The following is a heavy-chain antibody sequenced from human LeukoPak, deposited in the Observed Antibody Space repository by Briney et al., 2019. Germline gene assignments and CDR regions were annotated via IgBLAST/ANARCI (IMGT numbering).Heavy chain of an antibody. CDR2: IKEDGDKK. CDR3: AGHRRNSDAATCEFSWFDP. Sequence: GGSLRLSCAASGFTFRTYWMSWVRQAPGKGLDWVANIKEDGDKKNYMDSVKGRFTISRDNARNSLYLQMNSLRAEDTAVYYCAGHRRNSDAATCEFSWFDPWGQGALVTVSS. D-gene: IGHD1-14*01. CDR1: GFTFRTYW. J-gene: IGHJ5*02. V-gene: IGHV3-7*01.